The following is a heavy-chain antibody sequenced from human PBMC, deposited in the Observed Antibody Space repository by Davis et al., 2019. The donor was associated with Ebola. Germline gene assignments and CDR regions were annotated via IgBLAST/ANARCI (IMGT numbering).Heavy chain of an antibody. CDR1: GYTFTSYA. D-gene: IGHD6-19*01. Sequence: AASVKVSCKASGYTFTSYAMHWVRQAPGQRLEWMGWINAGNGNTKYSQKFQGRVTITRDTSASTAYMELSSLRSEDTAVYYCARAVAGPGFYYFDYWGQGTLVTVSS. CDR2: INAGNGNT. V-gene: IGHV1-3*01. CDR3: ARAVAGPGFYYFDY. J-gene: IGHJ4*02.